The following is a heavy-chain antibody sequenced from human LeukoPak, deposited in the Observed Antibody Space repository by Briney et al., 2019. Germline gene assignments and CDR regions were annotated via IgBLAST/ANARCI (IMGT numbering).Heavy chain of an antibody. D-gene: IGHD6-19*01. CDR2: FDPEDGET. Sequence: ASVNVSCKVSGYTLTELSMHWVRQAPGKGLEWMGGFDPEDGETIYAQKFQGRVTMTEDTSTDTAYMELSSLRSEDTAVYYCATAVAGLFEYFDYWGQGTLVTVSS. CDR1: GYTLTELS. J-gene: IGHJ4*02. CDR3: ATAVAGLFEYFDY. V-gene: IGHV1-24*01.